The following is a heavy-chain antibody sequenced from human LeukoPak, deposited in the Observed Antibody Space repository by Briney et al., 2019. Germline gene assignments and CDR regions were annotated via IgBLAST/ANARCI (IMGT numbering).Heavy chain of an antibody. CDR3: ARNFPGVGCSGGSCYDY. Sequence: SETLSLTCTVSGGSISSSSYYWGWIRQPPGKGLEWIGSIYYSGSTYYNPSLKSRVTISVDTSKNQFSLKLSSVTAADTAVYYCARNFPGVGCSGGSCYDYWGQGTLVTVSS. CDR1: GGSISSSSYY. D-gene: IGHD2-15*01. J-gene: IGHJ4*02. V-gene: IGHV4-39*07. CDR2: IYYSGST.